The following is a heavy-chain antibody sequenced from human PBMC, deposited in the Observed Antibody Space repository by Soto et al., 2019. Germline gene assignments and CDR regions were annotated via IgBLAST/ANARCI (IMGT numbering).Heavy chain of an antibody. CDR1: GYTFTSYG. CDR2: ISAKKGNT. V-gene: IGHV1-18*04. Sequence: ASVKVSCKASGYTFTSYGISWVRQAPGQGLEWMGWISAKKGNTKYAQKFQGRVTMTTDTSTSTAYMELRSLRSDDTAVYYCAKEILSPDFYFHGMDVWGQGTTVTVSS. J-gene: IGHJ6*02. D-gene: IGHD2-15*01. CDR3: AKEILSPDFYFHGMDV.